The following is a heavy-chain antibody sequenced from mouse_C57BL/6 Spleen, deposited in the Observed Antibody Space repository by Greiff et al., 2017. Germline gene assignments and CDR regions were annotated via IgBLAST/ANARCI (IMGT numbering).Heavy chain of an antibody. CDR3: ARGRLCYGNSIFDY. D-gene: IGHD2-1*01. CDR1: GYTFTSYW. CDR2: IDPSDSYT. Sequence: QVQLKQPGAELVKPGASVKLSCKASGYTFTSYWMQWVKQRPGQGLEWIGEIDPSDSYTNYNQKFKGKATLTVDTSSSTAYMQLSSLTSEDSAVYYCARGRLCYGNSIFDYWGQGTTLTVSS. J-gene: IGHJ2*01. V-gene: IGHV1-50*01.